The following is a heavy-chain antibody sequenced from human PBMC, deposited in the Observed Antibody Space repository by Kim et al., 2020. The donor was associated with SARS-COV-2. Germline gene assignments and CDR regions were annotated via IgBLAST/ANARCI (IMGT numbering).Heavy chain of an antibody. CDR1: GGTMSSYY. Sequence: SETLSLTCSVSGGTMSSYYWTWIRQPPGKGLEWIGNMYDGGTTNYNPSLKSRVTISIDTSKNQFSLKLTSVTAADTAIYYCARDLRAVAGTWVGYFDPWGEGTLVSVPS. V-gene: IGHV4-59*01. CDR3: ARDLRAVAGTWVGYFDP. J-gene: IGHJ5*02. CDR2: MYDGGTT. D-gene: IGHD6-19*01.